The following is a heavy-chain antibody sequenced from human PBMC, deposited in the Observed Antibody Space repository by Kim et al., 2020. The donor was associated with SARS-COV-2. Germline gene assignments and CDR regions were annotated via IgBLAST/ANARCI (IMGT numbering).Heavy chain of an antibody. J-gene: IGHJ4*02. CDR3: AKDNYDFWSGYYTGVHRPAYYFDY. V-gene: IGHV3-30*18. CDR2: ISYDGSNK. D-gene: IGHD3-3*01. CDR1: GFTFSSYG. Sequence: GGSLRLSCAASGFTFSSYGMHWVRQAPGKGLEWVAVISYDGSNKYYADSVKGRFTISRDNSKNTLYLQMNSLRAEDTAVYYCAKDNYDFWSGYYTGVHRPAYYFDYWGQGTLVTVSS.